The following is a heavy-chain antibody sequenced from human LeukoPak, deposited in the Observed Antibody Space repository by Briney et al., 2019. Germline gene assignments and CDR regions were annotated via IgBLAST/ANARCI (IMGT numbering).Heavy chain of an antibody. Sequence: GGSLRLSCAASGFAFSTYAMSWVRQAPGKGLECVSSISGSAGTTSYADSVKGRFTISRDNSKDTLYLQMTNLRAEDTAVYYCAKAPPYKKYFDYWGQGTLVTVSS. V-gene: IGHV3-23*01. D-gene: IGHD1-1*01. J-gene: IGHJ4*02. CDR2: ISGSAGTT. CDR3: AKAPPYKKYFDY. CDR1: GFAFSTYA.